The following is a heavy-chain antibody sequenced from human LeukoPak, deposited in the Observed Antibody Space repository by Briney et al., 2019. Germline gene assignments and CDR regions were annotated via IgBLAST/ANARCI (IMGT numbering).Heavy chain of an antibody. CDR1: GGSISSYY. D-gene: IGHD4-23*01. V-gene: IGHV4-59*01. J-gene: IGHJ6*02. CDR3: ARAAVVAPSPDYYYGMDV. CDR2: IYYSGST. Sequence: PSETLSLTCTVSGGSISSYYWSWIRQPPGKGLEWIGYIYYSGSTNYNPSLKSRVTISVDTSKNQFSLKLSSVTAADTAVYYCARAAVVAPSPDYYYGMDVWGQGTTVTVSS.